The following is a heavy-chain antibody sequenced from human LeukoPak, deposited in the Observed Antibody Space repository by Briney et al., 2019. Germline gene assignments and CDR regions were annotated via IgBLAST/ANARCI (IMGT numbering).Heavy chain of an antibody. J-gene: IGHJ4*02. Sequence: GGSLRLSCAASGFTLSDYYMSWIRQAPGEGLEWGSYSSSSGSTIYYADSVKGRFAISRDNAKNSLYLQMNSLRAEDTAVYYCARRRDFIDYWGQGTLVTVSS. CDR1: GFTLSDYY. CDR3: ARRRDFIDY. CDR2: SSSSGSTI. D-gene: IGHD3/OR15-3a*01. V-gene: IGHV3-11*01.